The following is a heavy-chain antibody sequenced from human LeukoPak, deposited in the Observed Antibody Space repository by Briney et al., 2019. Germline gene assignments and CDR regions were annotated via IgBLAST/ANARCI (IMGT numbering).Heavy chain of an antibody. D-gene: IGHD2-2*01. CDR3: ARAPTYCSSTSCSDHYGMDV. CDR1: GYTFTGYY. J-gene: IGHJ6*02. CDR2: INPNSGGT. Sequence: ASVKVSCKASGYTFTGYYMHWVRQAPGQGLEWMGWINPNSGGTNYAQKFQGRVTMTRDTSISTAYMELSRLRSDDTAVYYCARAPTYCSSTSCSDHYGMDVWGQGTTVTVPS. V-gene: IGHV1-2*02.